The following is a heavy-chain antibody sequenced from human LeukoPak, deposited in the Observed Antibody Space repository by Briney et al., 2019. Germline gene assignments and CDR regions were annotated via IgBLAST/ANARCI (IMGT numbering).Heavy chain of an antibody. CDR2: IWHDGSNK. Sequence: GGSLRLSCAASGFNFRTYGMHWVRQAPGKGLECLAIIWHDGSNKYYGDSVKGRFTISRDNSKNTLYLEMNSLRAEDTAVYYCVKDRYGDLENWGQGTLVTVSS. D-gene: IGHD4-17*01. J-gene: IGHJ4*01. V-gene: IGHV3-33*03. CDR3: VKDRYGDLEN. CDR1: GFNFRTYG.